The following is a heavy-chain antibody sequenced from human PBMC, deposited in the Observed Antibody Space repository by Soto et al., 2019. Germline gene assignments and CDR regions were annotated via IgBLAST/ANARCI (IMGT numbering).Heavy chain of an antibody. J-gene: IGHJ4*02. CDR2: ISYDGSDK. CDR1: GFTFSSYG. V-gene: IGHV3-30*03. Sequence: QVQLVESGGGVVQPGRSLRLSCAASGFTFSSYGMHCVRQAPGKGLEWVALISYDGSDKYYADSVKGRFTISRDNSKNTLYLHMNSLVVEDLAAYYSGAGQYFSDYWGQGLLVTVS. CDR3: GAGQYFSDY. D-gene: IGHD6-13*01.